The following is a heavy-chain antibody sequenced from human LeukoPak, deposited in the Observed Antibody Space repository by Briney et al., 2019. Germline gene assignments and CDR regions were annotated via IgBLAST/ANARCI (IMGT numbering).Heavy chain of an antibody. J-gene: IGHJ3*01. D-gene: IGHD4-17*01. V-gene: IGHV4-59*01. CDR3: ARGANYGDYGLDAFDV. CDR2: IYYSGST. CDR1: GGSISSYY. Sequence: SETLSLTCTVSGGSISSYYWSWIRQPPGKGLEWIGYIYYSGSTNYNPSLKSRVTISVDTSKNQFSLKLTSVTAADTAVYHCARGANYGDYGLDAFDVWGQGTMVTVSS.